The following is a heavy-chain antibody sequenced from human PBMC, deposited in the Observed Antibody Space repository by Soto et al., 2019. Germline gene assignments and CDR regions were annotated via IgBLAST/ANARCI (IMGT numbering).Heavy chain of an antibody. D-gene: IGHD6-19*01. V-gene: IGHV3-23*01. J-gene: IGHJ5*02. Sequence: TGGSLRLSCAASGFTFSSYAMSWVRQAPGKGLEWVSGISGSGGSTDYADSVKGRFSVSRDNSKNTLYLQMNSLRAEDTAVYHCAKDLYSSGFTPNHWGQGTLVTVS. CDR3: AKDLYSSGFTPNH. CDR1: GFTFSSYA. CDR2: ISGSGGST.